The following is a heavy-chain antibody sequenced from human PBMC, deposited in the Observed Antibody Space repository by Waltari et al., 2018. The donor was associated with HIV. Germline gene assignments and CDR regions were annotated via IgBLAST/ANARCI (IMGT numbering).Heavy chain of an antibody. D-gene: IGHD3-22*01. Sequence: VQLVESGGGVVQPGRSLRLSCAASGFTFSSYGMHGVRQAPGKGLEWLAVVWYDGKNKYYADSVKGRFTVSRDNSKNTLFLQMNSLRVDDTAVYYCARTPYDTSGYCFDYWGQGTLVTVSS. CDR1: GFTFSSYG. J-gene: IGHJ4*02. CDR2: VWYDGKNK. V-gene: IGHV3-33*01. CDR3: ARTPYDTSGYCFDY.